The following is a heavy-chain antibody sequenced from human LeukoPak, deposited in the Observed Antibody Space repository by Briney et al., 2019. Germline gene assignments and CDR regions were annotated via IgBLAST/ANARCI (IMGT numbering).Heavy chain of an antibody. J-gene: IGHJ4*02. CDR1: GFTFSDYY. Sequence: GGSLRLSCAASGFTFSDYYMSWIRQAPGKGLEWVSYISGSGSTIYYADSVKGRFTISRDNAKNSLYLQMNSLRAEDTAVYYCAREKYSSGHPIQYWGQGTLVTVSS. CDR3: AREKYSSGHPIQY. V-gene: IGHV3-11*01. D-gene: IGHD6-19*01. CDR2: ISGSGSTI.